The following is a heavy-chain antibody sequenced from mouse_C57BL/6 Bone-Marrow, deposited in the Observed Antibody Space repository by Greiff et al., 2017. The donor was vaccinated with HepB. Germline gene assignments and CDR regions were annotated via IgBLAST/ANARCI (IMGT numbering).Heavy chain of an antibody. D-gene: IGHD1-1*01. J-gene: IGHJ1*03. CDR3: VRQGGSRYFDV. Sequence: EVKLVESGGGLVQPKGSLKLSCAASGFSFNTYAMNWVRQAPGKGLEWVARIRSKSNNYATYYADSVKDRFTISRDDSESMLYLQMNNLKTEDTAMYYCVRQGGSRYFDVWGTGTTVTVSS. CDR1: GFSFNTYA. CDR2: IRSKSNNYAT. V-gene: IGHV10-1*01.